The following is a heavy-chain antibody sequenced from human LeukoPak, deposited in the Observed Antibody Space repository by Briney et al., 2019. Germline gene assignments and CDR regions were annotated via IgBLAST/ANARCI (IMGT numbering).Heavy chain of an antibody. Sequence: ASVKVSCKASGYTFTSYGITWVRQAPGQGLEWIGWISAYNGNTNFAQKIQGRVTMTTDTPTTTVYMELRSLRSDDTAVYYCARRLPTGTYYYYYGMDVWGQGTTVTVSS. V-gene: IGHV1-18*01. J-gene: IGHJ6*02. CDR2: ISAYNGNT. CDR3: ARRLPTGTYYYYYGMDV. D-gene: IGHD1-1*01. CDR1: GYTFTSYG.